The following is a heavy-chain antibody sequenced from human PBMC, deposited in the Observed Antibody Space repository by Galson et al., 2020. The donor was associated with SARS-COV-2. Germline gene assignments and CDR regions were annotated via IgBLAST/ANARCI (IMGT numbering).Heavy chain of an antibody. D-gene: IGHD6-13*01. CDR2: IDWDDDK. J-gene: IGHJ6*02. V-gene: IGHV2-70*01. CDR3: VRKVRVAGEWVDMDV. Sequence: SGPTLVKPTETLTLTCTFSGFSLSTTGMCVTWFRQPAGKALEWLALIDWDDDKYYRPSLKTRLTISKDTSNNQVVLVMTNVDPVDTATYYCVRKVRVAGEWVDMDVWGPGTAVTVSS. CDR1: GFSLSTTGMC.